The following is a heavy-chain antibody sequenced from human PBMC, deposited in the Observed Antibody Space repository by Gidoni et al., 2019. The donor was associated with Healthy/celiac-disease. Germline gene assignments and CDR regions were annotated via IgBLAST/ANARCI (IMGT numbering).Heavy chain of an antibody. J-gene: IGHJ3*02. CDR1: GFTLSSYW. V-gene: IGHV3-7*04. D-gene: IGHD6-6*01. Sequence: EVQLVESGGGLVQPGGSLSLSCAASGFTLSSYWMSWVRQAPGKGLEWVANIKQDGSEKYYVDSVKGRFTISRDNAKNSLYLQMNSLRAEDTAVYYCARALVPSDAFDIWGQGTMVTVSS. CDR2: IKQDGSEK. CDR3: ARALVPSDAFDI.